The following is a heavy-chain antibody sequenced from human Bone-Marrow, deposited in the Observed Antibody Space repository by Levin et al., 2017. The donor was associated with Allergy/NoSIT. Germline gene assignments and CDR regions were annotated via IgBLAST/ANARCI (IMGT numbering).Heavy chain of an antibody. V-gene: IGHV3-48*03. CDR1: GFRFSVFE. CDR3: ARFLPARDF. J-gene: IGHJ4*02. D-gene: IGHD1-14*01. Sequence: PGGSLRLSCAASGFRFSVFEMNWVRQAPGKGLDWVSYISHSGTTIKYADSVKGRFSISRDNAKNSLFLHMNDLRVEDTAIYYCARFLPARDFWGQGTLVTVSS. CDR2: ISHSGTTI.